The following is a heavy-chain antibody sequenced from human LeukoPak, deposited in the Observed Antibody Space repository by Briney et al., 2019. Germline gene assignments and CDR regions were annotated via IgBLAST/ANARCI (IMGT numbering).Heavy chain of an antibody. Sequence: GGSLRLSCAASGFTFSTYWMSWVRQAPGKGLEWVSNIKHDGSAEYYVDSVKGRFTISRDNAKNSLYLQMNSLRAEDTAVYYCARGYWYYFDYWGQGTRVTVSS. V-gene: IGHV3-7*01. CDR3: ARGYWYYFDY. D-gene: IGHD2-8*02. CDR1: GFTFSTYW. CDR2: IKHDGSAE. J-gene: IGHJ4*02.